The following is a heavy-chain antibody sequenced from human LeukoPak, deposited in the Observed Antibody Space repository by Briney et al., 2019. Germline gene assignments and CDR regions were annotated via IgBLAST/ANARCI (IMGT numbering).Heavy chain of an antibody. V-gene: IGHV3-23*01. CDR3: AKSLTRLTWELLCYFDY. Sequence: GGSLRLSXAASGFTFSSYAMSWVRQAPGKGLEWVSAISGSGGSTYYADSVKGRFTISRDNSKNTLYLQMNSLRAEDTAVYYCAKSLTRLTWELLCYFDYWGQGTLVTVSS. D-gene: IGHD1-26*01. CDR2: ISGSGGST. J-gene: IGHJ4*02. CDR1: GFTFSSYA.